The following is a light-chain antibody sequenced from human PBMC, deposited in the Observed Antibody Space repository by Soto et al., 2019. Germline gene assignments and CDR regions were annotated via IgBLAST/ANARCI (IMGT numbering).Light chain of an antibody. CDR1: QSVSSNY. V-gene: IGKV3-20*01. CDR2: GAS. CDR3: QQYNHWPPLT. J-gene: IGKJ4*01. Sequence: EIVLAQSPGTLSLSPGERATLFCRASQSVSSNYLAWYQQKPGQAPRLLIYGASSRATGIPDRFSGSGSGTDFTLTISRLEPEDFAVYYCQQYNHWPPLTFGGGTKVDIK.